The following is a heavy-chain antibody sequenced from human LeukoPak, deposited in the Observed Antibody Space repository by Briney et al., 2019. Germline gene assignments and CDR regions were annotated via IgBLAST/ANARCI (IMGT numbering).Heavy chain of an antibody. V-gene: IGHV3-7*01. CDR3: ARSPDLFGVVIRKTDY. CDR1: GFTFSNYW. J-gene: IGHJ4*02. Sequence: PGGSLRLSCAASGFTFSNYWMTWVRQAPGKGLEWVANIKQDGSEKYYVDSVKGRFTISRDNAKNSLYLQMNNLRAEDTAVYYCARSPDLFGVVIRKTDYWGQGTLVTVSS. CDR2: IKQDGSEK. D-gene: IGHD3-3*01.